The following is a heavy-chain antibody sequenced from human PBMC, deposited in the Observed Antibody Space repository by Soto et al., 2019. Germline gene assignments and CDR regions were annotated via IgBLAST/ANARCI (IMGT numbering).Heavy chain of an antibody. CDR3: ASSYSGSYYFDY. V-gene: IGHV1-69*13. CDR1: GYNFNVYG. D-gene: IGHD1-26*01. Sequence: SVKVSCKASGYNFNVYGINWVRQAPGQGLEWMGGIIPNDGTTNYAQKLQGRFTITADESTSTAYMELSSLRSEDTAVYYCASSYSGSYYFDYWGQGTLVTVSS. J-gene: IGHJ4*02. CDR2: IIPNDGTT.